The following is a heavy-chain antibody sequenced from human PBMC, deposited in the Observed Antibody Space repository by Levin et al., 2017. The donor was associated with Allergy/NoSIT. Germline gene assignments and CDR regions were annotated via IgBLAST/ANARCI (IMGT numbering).Heavy chain of an antibody. Sequence: SGGSLRLSCAASRFTFRNYGMHWVRQAPGKGLEWVGVIWYDGSNKHYADSVKGRFTMSRDNSKNTLDLQMNSLRAEDTAVYYCVRDFGWGRNWYFDLWGRGTLVTVSS. D-gene: IGHD3-9*01. CDR1: RFTFRNYG. J-gene: IGHJ2*01. CDR3: VRDFGWGRNWYFDL. CDR2: IWYDGSNK. V-gene: IGHV3-33*01.